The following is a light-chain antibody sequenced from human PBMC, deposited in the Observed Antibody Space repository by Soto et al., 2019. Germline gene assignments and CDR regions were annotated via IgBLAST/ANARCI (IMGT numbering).Light chain of an antibody. J-gene: IGKJ3*01. CDR1: QSVSSY. CDR2: DAS. Sequence: EIVLTQSPATLSLSPGERATLSCRASQSVSSYLAWYQQQPDQAPRLLIYDASNRATGIPARFSGSGSGTDFTLTISSLEPEDFAVYYCQQRSNWPLFTFGPGTKVDIK. CDR3: QQRSNWPLFT. V-gene: IGKV3-11*01.